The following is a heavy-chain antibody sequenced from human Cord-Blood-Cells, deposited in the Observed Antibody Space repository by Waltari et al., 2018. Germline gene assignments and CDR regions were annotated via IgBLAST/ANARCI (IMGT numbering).Heavy chain of an antibody. J-gene: IGHJ4*02. Sequence: QLQLQESGPGLVKPSETLSLTCPVSGGSISSSSYYWGWLRQPPGKGLEWIGSIYCRGSTNNNQSLKRRVTISVDTAKKQFSLKRSSVTAADTAVYYCARTYYDILTGYYFDYWGQGTLVTVSS. CDR2: IYCRGST. V-gene: IGHV4-39*01. D-gene: IGHD3-9*01. CDR3: ARTYYDILTGYYFDY. CDR1: GGSISSSSYY.